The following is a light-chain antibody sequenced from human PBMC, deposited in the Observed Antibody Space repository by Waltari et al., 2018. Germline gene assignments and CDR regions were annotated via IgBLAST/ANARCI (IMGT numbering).Light chain of an antibody. CDR1: SSAVGCYNS. CDR2: EVS. V-gene: IGLV2-8*01. Sequence: QSALTQPPSASGSPGQSVTISCTGPSSAVGCYNSVSWYQQNPGKAPKLMIFEVSKRPSVVPDRFSGSKSGNTASLTVSGLQADDEAHYYCSSYAGSNNWVFGGGTKLTVL. J-gene: IGLJ3*02. CDR3: SSYAGSNNWV.